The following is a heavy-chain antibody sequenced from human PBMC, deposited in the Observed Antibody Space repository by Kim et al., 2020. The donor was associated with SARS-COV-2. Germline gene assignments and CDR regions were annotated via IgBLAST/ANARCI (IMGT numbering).Heavy chain of an antibody. CDR1: GFTFSSYW. CDR3: ARVYYYDSSGYYLYYFDY. D-gene: IGHD3-22*01. CDR2: IKQDGSEK. J-gene: IGHJ4*02. Sequence: GGSLRLSCAASGFTFSSYWMSWVRQAPGKGLEWVANIKQDGSEKYYVDSVKGRFTISRDNAKNSLYLQMNSLRAEDTAVYYCARVYYYDSSGYYLYYFDYWGQGTLVTVSS. V-gene: IGHV3-7*05.